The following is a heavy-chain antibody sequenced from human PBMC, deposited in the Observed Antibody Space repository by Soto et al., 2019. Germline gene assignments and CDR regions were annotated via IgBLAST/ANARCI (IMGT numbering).Heavy chain of an antibody. CDR1: GFPFSSYG. J-gene: IGHJ6*02. CDR2: IWYDGSNK. D-gene: IGHD3-3*01. Sequence: GGALRLSCAASGFPFSSYGMHWVRQAPGKGLEWVAFIWYDGSNKYYADSVKGRFTISRDNSKNTLYLQMKSLRAEDKAVYYCATGSGFWSGYLPSSYGMDVWVQGP. V-gene: IGHV3-30*02. CDR3: ATGSGFWSGYLPSSYGMDV.